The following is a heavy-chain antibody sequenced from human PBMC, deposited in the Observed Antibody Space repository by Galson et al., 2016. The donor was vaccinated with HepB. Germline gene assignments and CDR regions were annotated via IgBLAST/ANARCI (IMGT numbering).Heavy chain of an antibody. V-gene: IGHV1-69*06. CDR3: VLGHALDI. CDR2: IMPIVGTP. CDR1: EGTFNSFT. Sequence: SVKVSCKASEGTFNSFTISWVRQDPGQGLEWMGGIMPIVGTPNYAQKFQGRVTITADTVTSTSYMELRSLRSEDTALYYCVLGHALDIWGQGTMVTVSS. J-gene: IGHJ3*02.